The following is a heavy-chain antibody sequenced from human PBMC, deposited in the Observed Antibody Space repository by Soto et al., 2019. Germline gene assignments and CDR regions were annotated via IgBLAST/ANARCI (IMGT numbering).Heavy chain of an antibody. D-gene: IGHD2-2*01. V-gene: IGHV3-23*01. Sequence: EVQLLDSAGGLVQPGGSLRLSCAASGFTFSSYALSWVRQAPGKGLEWVSGISGSGDSTNYADSVKGRFTISRDNSENTVYLQMNSLRAEDTAVYYCAKRFCTSTTCLSLDFYYYIGVWGEGTTVTVSS. CDR3: AKRFCTSTTCLSLDFYYYIGV. CDR1: GFTFSSYA. J-gene: IGHJ6*03. CDR2: ISGSGDST.